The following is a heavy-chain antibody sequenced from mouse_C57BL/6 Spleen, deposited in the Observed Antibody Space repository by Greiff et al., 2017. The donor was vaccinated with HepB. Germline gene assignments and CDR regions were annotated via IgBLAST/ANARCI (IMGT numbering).Heavy chain of an antibody. CDR1: GYAFSSSW. D-gene: IGHD1-1*01. Sequence: LQESGPELVKPGASVKISCKASGYAFSSSWMNWVKQRPGKGLEWIGRIYPGDGDTNYNGKFKGKATLTADKSSSTAYMQLSSLTSEDSAVYFCASQAPSVYYGTSGGFAYWGQGTLVTVSA. V-gene: IGHV1-82*01. CDR2: IYPGDGDT. CDR3: ASQAPSVYYGTSGGFAY. J-gene: IGHJ3*01.